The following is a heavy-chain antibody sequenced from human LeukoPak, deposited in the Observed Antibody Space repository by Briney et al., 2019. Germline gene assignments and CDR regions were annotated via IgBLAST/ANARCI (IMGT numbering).Heavy chain of an antibody. D-gene: IGHD6-13*01. CDR3: ARDITGYSSSWYHDY. J-gene: IGHJ4*02. Sequence: PGGSLRLSCAASGFTFSDYAMHWVRQAPGKELQYVAAISYNGNGIHYASSVKRRFTISRDNAKNSLYLQMSSLRAEDTALYYCARDITGYSSSWYHDYWGQGTLVTVSS. V-gene: IGHV3-64*01. CDR1: GFTFSDYA. CDR2: ISYNGNGI.